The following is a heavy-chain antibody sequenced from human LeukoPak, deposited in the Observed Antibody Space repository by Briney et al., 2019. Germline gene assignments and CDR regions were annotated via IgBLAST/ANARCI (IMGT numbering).Heavy chain of an antibody. Sequence: GRSLRLSCAASGFTFSTYGIHWVRQAPGKGLEWVAAIWPDGSYKYYADSVKGRFTISRDNSKNTVYLQMNTLRDEDTAVYYCARAVGPFDYWGQGTLVTVSS. CDR3: ARAVGPFDY. CDR1: GFTFSTYG. V-gene: IGHV3-33*01. D-gene: IGHD3-16*01. J-gene: IGHJ4*02. CDR2: IWPDGSYK.